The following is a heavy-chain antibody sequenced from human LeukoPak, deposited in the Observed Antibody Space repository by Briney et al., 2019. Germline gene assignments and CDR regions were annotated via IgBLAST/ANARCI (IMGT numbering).Heavy chain of an antibody. D-gene: IGHD4-17*01. CDR2: IYYSGST. J-gene: IGHJ6*02. V-gene: IGHV4-61*05. CDR1: GGSISSSSYY. Sequence: SETLSLTCTVSGGSISSSSYYWSWIRQPPGKGLEWIGYIYYSGSTNYNPSLRSRVTISVDTSKNQFSLKLSSVTAADTAEYYCARFLTVTRGYYYYGMDVWGQGTTVTVSS. CDR3: ARFLTVTRGYYYYGMDV.